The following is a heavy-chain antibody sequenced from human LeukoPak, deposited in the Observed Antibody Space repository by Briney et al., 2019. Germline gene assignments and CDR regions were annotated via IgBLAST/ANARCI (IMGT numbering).Heavy chain of an antibody. V-gene: IGHV3-15*01. CDR2: IKSITDGGTT. Sequence: GGSLRLSCVASGFSLNNAWMSWVRQAPGKGLEWVGRIKSITDGGTTDYAAPVKGRFTISRDDSKNTLYLQMNSLKTEDTAVYYCTTDPPVLRYFDWLSDDAFDIWGQGTMVTVSS. J-gene: IGHJ3*02. CDR1: GFSLNNAW. CDR3: TTDPPVLRYFDWLSDDAFDI. D-gene: IGHD3-9*01.